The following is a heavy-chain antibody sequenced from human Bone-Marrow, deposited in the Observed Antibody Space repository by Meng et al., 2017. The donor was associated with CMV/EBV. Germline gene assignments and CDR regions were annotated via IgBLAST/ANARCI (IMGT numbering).Heavy chain of an antibody. D-gene: IGHD4-17*01. CDR3: VRDSPDYGDYVFDY. V-gene: IGHV3-53*01. Sequence: GGSLRLSCAASGFTVSSNYMGWFRQAPGKGLECVSVIYSAGSTYYADSVKGRFTISRDNSKNTLNLQMNSLRAEDTDVYYCVRDSPDYGDYVFDYWGQGAWVTVSS. CDR1: GFTVSSNY. J-gene: IGHJ4*02. CDR2: IYSAGST.